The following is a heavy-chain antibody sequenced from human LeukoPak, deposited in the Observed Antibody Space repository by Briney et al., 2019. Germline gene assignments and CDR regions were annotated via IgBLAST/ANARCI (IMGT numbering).Heavy chain of an antibody. CDR1: GFTFSSYA. Sequence: GGSLRLSCAAYGFTFSSYAMSWVRQAPGKGLEWVSTISGGGGYTYYADSVKGRFTISRDSSKTALYLQMNSLRAEDTAVYFCAKGPSSGPPYYFDYWGQGTLVTVSS. CDR3: AKGPSSGPPYYFDY. J-gene: IGHJ4*02. D-gene: IGHD5-12*01. CDR2: ISGGGGYT. V-gene: IGHV3-23*01.